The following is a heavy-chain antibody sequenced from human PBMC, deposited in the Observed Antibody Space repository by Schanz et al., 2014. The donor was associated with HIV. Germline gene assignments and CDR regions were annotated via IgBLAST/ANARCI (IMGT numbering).Heavy chain of an antibody. CDR1: GFTFSSYG. Sequence: QVQLVESGGGVVQPGRSLRLSCAASGFTFSSYGMHWVRQAPGKGLEWVTFISYDGSNKYYADSVKGRFTISRDNSKNTLYLQMNSLRAEDTAVYHCAKVARWDYYNMDVWGQGTTVTLSS. CDR2: ISYDGSNK. V-gene: IGHV3-30*18. J-gene: IGHJ6*02. CDR3: AKVARWDYYNMDV.